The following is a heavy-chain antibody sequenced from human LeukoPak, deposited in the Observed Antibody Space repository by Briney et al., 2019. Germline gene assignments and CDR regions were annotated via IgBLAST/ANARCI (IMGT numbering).Heavy chain of an antibody. CDR2: INPNSGGT. J-gene: IGHJ6*02. V-gene: IGHV1-2*02. Sequence: GASVKVSCKASGYTFTGYYMHWVRQAPGQGLEWMGWINPNSGGTNYAQKFQGRVTMTRDTSISTAYMELSRLRSDDTAVYYCARVMVKGYCSSTSCYYYGMDVWGQGTLVTVSS. D-gene: IGHD2-2*01. CDR3: ARVMVKGYCSSTSCYYYGMDV. CDR1: GYTFTGYY.